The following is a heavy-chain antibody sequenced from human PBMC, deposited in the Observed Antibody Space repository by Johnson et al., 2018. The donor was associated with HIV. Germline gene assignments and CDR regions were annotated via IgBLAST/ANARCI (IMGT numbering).Heavy chain of an antibody. D-gene: IGHD2-8*02. Sequence: MLLVESGGGLVQPGGSLRLSCAASGFTFSSYAMNWVRQAPGKGLEWVSAISGGSTYYADSRKGRFTISRDNSKNTLHLQMNSLRAEDTAVYYCARTQVVYAHFDIWGQGTMVTVSS. CDR3: ARTQVVYAHFDI. CDR1: GFTFSSYA. V-gene: IGHV3-38-3*01. J-gene: IGHJ3*02. CDR2: ISGGST.